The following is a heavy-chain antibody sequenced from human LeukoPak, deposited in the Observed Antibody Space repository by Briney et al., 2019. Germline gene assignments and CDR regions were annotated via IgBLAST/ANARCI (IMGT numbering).Heavy chain of an antibody. CDR3: ARSSFPYYFDY. D-gene: IGHD3-16*01. CDR1: GFSFHSYW. CDR2: IDNDGGST. V-gene: IGHV3-74*01. Sequence: GGSLRLSCAASGFSFHSYWMHWVRQAPGKGLVWVSRIDNDGGSTTYADSVKGRFTISRDNAKNTLYLQMNSVRAEDTAVYYCARSSFPYYFDYWGQGTLVTVSS. J-gene: IGHJ4*02.